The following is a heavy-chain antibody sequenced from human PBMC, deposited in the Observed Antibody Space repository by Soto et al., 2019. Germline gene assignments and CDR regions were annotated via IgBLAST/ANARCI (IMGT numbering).Heavy chain of an antibody. CDR3: APHPGGGGY. Sequence: EVQLVESGGGLIQPGGSLRLSCAVSGFTVSNNYMSWVRQAPGKGLEGVSVIYSGGYTAYGDSVKGRFTISRDNSKNTQYLQMNARGPHAPAVFSCAPHPGGGGYWGQGTLVTVSS. J-gene: IGHJ4*02. V-gene: IGHV3-53*01. CDR1: GFTVSNNY. D-gene: IGHD3-10*01. CDR2: IYSGGYT.